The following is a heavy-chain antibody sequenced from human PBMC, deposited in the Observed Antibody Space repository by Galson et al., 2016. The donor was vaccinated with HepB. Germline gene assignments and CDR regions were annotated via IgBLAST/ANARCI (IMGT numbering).Heavy chain of an antibody. D-gene: IGHD3-9*01. CDR1: GYTFTSYD. CDR2: MNPKSGNT. CDR3: ARGPEHYEIFAGSNWFDP. J-gene: IGHJ5*02. V-gene: IGHV1-8*01. Sequence: SVKVCCKASGYTFTSYDINWVRQATGQGPEWMGWMNPKSGNTGHAQKFRGRVTMSRNISISTAYMELSSLRSDDTAVYYCARGPEHYEIFAGSNWFDPWGQGTLVTVSS.